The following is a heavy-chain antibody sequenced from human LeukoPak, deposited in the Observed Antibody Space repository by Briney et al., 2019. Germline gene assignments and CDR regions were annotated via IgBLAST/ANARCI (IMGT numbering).Heavy chain of an antibody. V-gene: IGHV4-61*01. D-gene: IGHD6-13*01. J-gene: IGHJ4*02. CDR1: GGSVSSGSYY. CDR3: ARVPSSQQLDFDY. Sequence: SETLSLTCTVSGGSVSSGSYYWSWIRQPPGKGLEWIGYIYYSGSTNYNPSLKGRVTISVDTSKNQFSLKLSSVTTADTAVYYCARVPSSQQLDFDYWGQETLVTVSS. CDR2: IYYSGST.